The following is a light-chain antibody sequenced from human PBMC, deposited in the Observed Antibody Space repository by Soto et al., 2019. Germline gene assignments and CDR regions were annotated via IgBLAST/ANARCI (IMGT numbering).Light chain of an antibody. CDR3: QSFDSSLGGWL. CDR2: GDT. Sequence: QSVPTQPPSVSGAPGQRVTISCTGSRSNIGAGFDVHWYQQLPGTAPKLLISGDTNRPSGVSDRFSGSKSGTSASLAITGLRAEDEADYYCQSFDSSLGGWLFGGGTKLTVL. CDR1: RSNIGAGFD. V-gene: IGLV1-40*01. J-gene: IGLJ3*02.